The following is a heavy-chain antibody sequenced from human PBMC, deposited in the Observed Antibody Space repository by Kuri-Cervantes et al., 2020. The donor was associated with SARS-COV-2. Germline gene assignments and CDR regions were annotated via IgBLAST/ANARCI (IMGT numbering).Heavy chain of an antibody. V-gene: IGHV3-30*01. D-gene: IGHD2-21*01. Sequence: GESLKISCAASGFPFGSCAMHWVRLAPGKGLEWLAFISYDGSNEYYADSVRGRFTISRDNSNNTLYLQVNSLRAEDTALYYCAKDRVGVLDSWGQGTQVTVSS. J-gene: IGHJ5*01. CDR3: AKDRVGVLDS. CDR1: GFPFGSCA. CDR2: ISYDGSNE.